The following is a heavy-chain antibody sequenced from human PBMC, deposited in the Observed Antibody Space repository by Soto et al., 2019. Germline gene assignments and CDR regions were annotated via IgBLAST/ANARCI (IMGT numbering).Heavy chain of an antibody. CDR3: ARGRDIVVVPAARGNWFDP. D-gene: IGHD2-2*01. V-gene: IGHV4-34*01. J-gene: IGHJ5*02. CDR2: INHSGST. CDR1: GGSFSSYY. Sequence: PSETLSLTCAVYGGSFSSYYWSWIRQPPGKRLEWIGEINHSGSTNYNPSLKSRVTRSVDTSKNQFSLKLSSVTAADTAVYYCARGRDIVVVPAARGNWFDPWGQGTLVTV.